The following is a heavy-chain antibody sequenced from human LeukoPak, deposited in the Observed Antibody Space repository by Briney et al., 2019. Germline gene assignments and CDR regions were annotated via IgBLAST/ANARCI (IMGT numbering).Heavy chain of an antibody. J-gene: IGHJ6*02. CDR2: INTSGATT. D-gene: IGHD6-19*01. V-gene: IGHV1-46*01. Sequence: ASVNVSCKTSGYTFSRHYIHWVRQAPGQGLEWLGIINTSGATTRYGQNFKGRVTATRDTSTSTVYMEMSSLNSEDTAVYYCARGLESSGWYGMDVWGQGTTIIVSS. CDR3: ARGLESSGWYGMDV. CDR1: GYTFSRHY.